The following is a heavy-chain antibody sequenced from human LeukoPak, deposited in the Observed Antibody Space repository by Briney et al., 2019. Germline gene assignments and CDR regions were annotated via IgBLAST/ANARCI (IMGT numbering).Heavy chain of an antibody. CDR3: AGREASMDTAISFDY. J-gene: IGHJ4*02. CDR1: GGSISSSTYY. CDR2: INHSGST. D-gene: IGHD5-18*01. V-gene: IGHV4-39*07. Sequence: SETLSLTCTVSGGSISSSTYYWGWIRQPPGKGLEWIGEINHSGSTKYNPSLKSRVTISVDTSKNQFSLKVNSVTAADTAVYYCAGREASMDTAISFDYWGQGTLVTVSS.